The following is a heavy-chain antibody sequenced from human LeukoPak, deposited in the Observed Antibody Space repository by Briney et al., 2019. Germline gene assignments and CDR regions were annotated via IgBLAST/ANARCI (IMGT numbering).Heavy chain of an antibody. CDR3: ARASYDNSLRIDDY. V-gene: IGHV1-2*02. D-gene: IGHD3-22*01. J-gene: IGHJ4*02. CDR1: GYTFTGYY. CDR2: INPNSGGT. Sequence: ASVKVSCKASGYTFTGYYMHWVRQAPGQGLEWMGWINPNSGGTNYAQKFQGRVTMTRDTSITTAYMELSRLRSDDTAVYHCARASYDNSLRIDDYWGQGILVTVSS.